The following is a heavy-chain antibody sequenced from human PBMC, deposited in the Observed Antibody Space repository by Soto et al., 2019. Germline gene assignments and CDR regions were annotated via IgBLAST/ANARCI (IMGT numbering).Heavy chain of an antibody. CDR1: GFTFSTYW. D-gene: IGHD1-1*01. V-gene: IGHV3-74*01. CDR2: IDSDGSST. J-gene: IGHJ4*02. CDR3: VRDWPGIGIDS. Sequence: GGSLRLYCAASGFTFSTYWMHWVRQTPEKGLVWVSHIDSDGSSTTYADSVKGRFTISRDNAKNTLYLQMNSLRAEDTALYYCVRDWPGIGIDSWGQGTLVTVSS.